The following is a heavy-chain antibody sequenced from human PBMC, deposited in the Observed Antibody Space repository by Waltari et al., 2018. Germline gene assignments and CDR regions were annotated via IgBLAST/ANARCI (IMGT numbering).Heavy chain of an antibody. Sequence: QVTLKESGPALVKPTQTLTLTCTFSGFSLSPSGMRVSWVRQPPGKALEWLARIDWDDDKFYSTSLKTRLTISKDTSKNQVVLTMTNMDPVDTATYYCARQIAAGGEGSFDYWGQGTLVTVSS. V-gene: IGHV2-70*04. CDR2: IDWDDDK. CDR3: ARQIAAGGEGSFDY. CDR1: GFSLSPSGMR. J-gene: IGHJ4*02. D-gene: IGHD6-13*01.